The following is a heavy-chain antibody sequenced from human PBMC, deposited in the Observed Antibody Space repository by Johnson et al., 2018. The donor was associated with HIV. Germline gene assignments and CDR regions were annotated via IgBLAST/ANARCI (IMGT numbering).Heavy chain of an antibody. V-gene: IGHV3-20*04. CDR3: ATITVRSRAFDL. D-gene: IGHD4-17*01. J-gene: IGHJ3*01. CDR2: INWNGDTT. Sequence: EKLVESGGSVIRPGGSLRLSCVGTGFTFENYGMSWVRQAPGKGLQWVSGINWNGDTTTYADSVKGRFTVSRDNAKRSLYLQLSNLRAEDTALYYCATITVRSRAFDLWGQGTLVTVSS. CDR1: GFTFENYG.